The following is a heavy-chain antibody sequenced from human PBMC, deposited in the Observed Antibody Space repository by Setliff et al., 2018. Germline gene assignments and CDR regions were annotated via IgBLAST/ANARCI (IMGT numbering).Heavy chain of an antibody. J-gene: IGHJ5*02. CDR2: IDISGTT. D-gene: IGHD1-1*01. Sequence: PSETLSLTCTVSGGSISSHYWNWIRQPAGEGLEWIGRIDISGTTNYNPSLKSRVTMSVDTSKNQFSLKMTSVTAADTAIYYCARGSTGIYDPWGQGILVTVSS. CDR3: ARGSTGIYDP. CDR1: GGSISSHY. V-gene: IGHV4-4*07.